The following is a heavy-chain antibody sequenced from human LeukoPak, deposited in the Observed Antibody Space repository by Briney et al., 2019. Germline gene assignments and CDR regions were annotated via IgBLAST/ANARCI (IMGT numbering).Heavy chain of an antibody. D-gene: IGHD1-26*01. J-gene: IGHJ4*02. Sequence: GGSLRLSCAASGFTFSNYWMGWVRQAPGKGLEWVANIKQDGSQKYFGDSVRGRFAISRDNAENSLFLQMSSLRDEDTAVYYCARDSGSYHFDSCWGQGTLVTVSS. CDR3: ARDSGSYHFDSC. CDR1: GFTFSNYW. CDR2: IKQDGSQK. V-gene: IGHV3-7*01.